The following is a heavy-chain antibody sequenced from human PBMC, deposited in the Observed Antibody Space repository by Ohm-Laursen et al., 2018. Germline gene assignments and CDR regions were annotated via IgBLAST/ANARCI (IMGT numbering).Heavy chain of an antibody. V-gene: IGHV3-20*04. D-gene: IGHD6-19*01. Sequence: SLRLSCAASGFTFDDYAMSWVRQAPGKGLEWVSGINWNGGSTGYADSVKGRFTISRDNSKNSLYLQMNSLRAEDTALYYCARYSSRFGYSLFDYWGQGTLVTVSS. CDR3: ARYSSRFGYSLFDY. CDR1: GFTFDDYA. J-gene: IGHJ4*02. CDR2: INWNGGST.